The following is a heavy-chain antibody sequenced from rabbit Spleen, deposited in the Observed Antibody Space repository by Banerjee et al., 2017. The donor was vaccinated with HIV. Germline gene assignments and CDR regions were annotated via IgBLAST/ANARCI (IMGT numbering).Heavy chain of an antibody. CDR1: GFPFSNKAV. V-gene: IGHV1S45*01. D-gene: IGHD6-1*01. J-gene: IGHJ4*01. CDR2: INAGSASAI. CDR3: ARLFAYAGYAGFGYATLDYFNL. Sequence: QEQLVESGGGLVQPEGSLKLSCTASGFPFSNKAVMCWVRQAPGKGLEWIACINAGSASAIYYASWVNGRFSISKTSSTTVTLQMPSLTVADTATYFCARLFAYAGYAGFGYATLDYFNLWGPGTLVTVS.